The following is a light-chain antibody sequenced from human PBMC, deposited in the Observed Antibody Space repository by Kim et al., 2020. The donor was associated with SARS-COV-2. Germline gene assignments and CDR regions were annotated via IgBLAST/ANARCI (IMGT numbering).Light chain of an antibody. Sequence: ELTQPPSASGTPGQRVTVSCSGSSSNIGSNTVNWYKQLPGTAPKLLIYSNDRRPSGVPDRFSGSKSGTSASLAISGLQSEDEADYYCAAWDDSLNAWLFGGGTQLTVL. CDR2: SND. V-gene: IGLV1-44*01. CDR3: AAWDDSLNAWL. J-gene: IGLJ3*02. CDR1: SSNIGSNT.